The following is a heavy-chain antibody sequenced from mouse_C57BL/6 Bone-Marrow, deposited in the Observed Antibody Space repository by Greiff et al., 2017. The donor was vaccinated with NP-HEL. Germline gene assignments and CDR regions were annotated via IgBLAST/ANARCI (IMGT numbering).Heavy chain of an antibody. Sequence: VQLQQSGPELVKPGASVKISCKASGYTFTDYYINWVKQRPGQGLEWIGWIFPGSGSTYYNEKFKGKATLTVDKSSSTAYMLLSSLTSEDSAVYFCARTIYYYGSSPYYFDYWGQGTTLTVSS. D-gene: IGHD1-1*01. CDR1: GYTFTDYY. J-gene: IGHJ2*01. CDR3: ARTIYYYGSSPYYFDY. CDR2: IFPGSGST. V-gene: IGHV1-75*01.